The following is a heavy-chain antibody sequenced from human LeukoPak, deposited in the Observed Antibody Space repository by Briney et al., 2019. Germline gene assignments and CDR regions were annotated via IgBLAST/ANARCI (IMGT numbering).Heavy chain of an antibody. J-gene: IGHJ4*02. CDR3: ARSPYDSSGYPLGLDY. V-gene: IGHV4-59*01. Sequence: TPSETLSLTCTVSGGSISSYYWSWIRQPPGKGLEWIGYIYYSGSTNYNPSLKSRVTISVDTSKNQFYLKLSSVTAADTAVYYCARSPYDSSGYPLGLDYWGQGTLVTVSS. CDR1: GGSISSYY. CDR2: IYYSGST. D-gene: IGHD3-22*01.